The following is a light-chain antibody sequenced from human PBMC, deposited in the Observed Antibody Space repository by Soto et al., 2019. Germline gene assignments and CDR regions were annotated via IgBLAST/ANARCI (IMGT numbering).Light chain of an antibody. CDR1: SSDVGSYYL. CDR3: CSYAGSSTDV. Sequence: QSALTQPASVSGSPGQSITISCTGTSSDVGSYYLVTWYQQYPGKAPKLMIYEASKRPSGVSNRFSGSKSGNTAPLTISGLQAEDEADYYCCSYAGSSTDVFVTGTKLTVL. V-gene: IGLV2-23*01. CDR2: EAS. J-gene: IGLJ1*01.